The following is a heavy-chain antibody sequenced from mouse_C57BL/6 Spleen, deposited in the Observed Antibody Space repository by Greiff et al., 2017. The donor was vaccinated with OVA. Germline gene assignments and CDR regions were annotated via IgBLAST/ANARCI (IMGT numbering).Heavy chain of an antibody. CDR1: GFTFSSYG. J-gene: IGHJ2*01. D-gene: IGHD4-1*01. CDR2: ISSGVSYT. V-gene: IGHV5-6*01. Sequence: EVMLVESGGDLVKPGGSLKLSCAASGFTFSSYGMSWVRQTPDKRLEWVATISSGVSYTYYPDSMKGRFTISRDNAKNTQYLQMSSLKSEDTAMYYCARATQGGTYFDYWGQGTTLTVSS. CDR3: ARATQGGTYFDY.